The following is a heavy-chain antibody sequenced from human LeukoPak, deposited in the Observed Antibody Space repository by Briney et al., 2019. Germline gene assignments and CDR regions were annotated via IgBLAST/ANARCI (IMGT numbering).Heavy chain of an antibody. V-gene: IGHV1-69*05. Sequence: ASVKVSCKASGGTFSSYAISWVRQAPGQGLEWMGRIIPIFGTANYAQKFQGRVTITTDESTSTAYMELSSLRSEDTAVYYCARGPIVVVPAAKYYFDYWGQGTLVTVSS. CDR3: ARGPIVVVPAAKYYFDY. D-gene: IGHD2-2*01. CDR2: IIPIFGTA. CDR1: GGTFSSYA. J-gene: IGHJ4*02.